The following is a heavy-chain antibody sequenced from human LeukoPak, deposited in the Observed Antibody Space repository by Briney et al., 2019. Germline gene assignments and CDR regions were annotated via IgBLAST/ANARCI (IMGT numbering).Heavy chain of an antibody. D-gene: IGHD2-2*02. Sequence: PGGSLRLSCAASGFTFSDYYMSRIRQAPGKGLEWVSYISSSGSTIYYADSVKGRFIISRDNAKNSLYPQMNSLRAEDTAVYYCARTRTATAIWGDFDYWGQGTLVTVSS. CDR1: GFTFSDYY. V-gene: IGHV3-11*01. J-gene: IGHJ4*02. CDR2: ISSSGSTI. CDR3: ARTRTATAIWGDFDY.